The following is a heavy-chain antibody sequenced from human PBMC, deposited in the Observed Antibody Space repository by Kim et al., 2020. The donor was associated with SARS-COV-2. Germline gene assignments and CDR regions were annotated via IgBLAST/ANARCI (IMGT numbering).Heavy chain of an antibody. CDR2: ISSSGSTI. CDR1: GFTFSSYE. V-gene: IGHV3-48*03. D-gene: IGHD6-6*01. Sequence: GGSLRLSCAASGFTFSSYEMNWVRQAPGKGLEWVSYISSSGSTIYYADSVKGRFTISRDNAKNSLYLQMNSLRAEDTAVYYYARDYKIGGWIAARTLGYWGQGTLVTVSS. CDR3: ARDYKIGGWIAARTLGY. J-gene: IGHJ4*02.